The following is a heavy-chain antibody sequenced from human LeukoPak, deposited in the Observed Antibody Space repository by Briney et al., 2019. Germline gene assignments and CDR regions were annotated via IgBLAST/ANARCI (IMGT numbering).Heavy chain of an antibody. V-gene: IGHV1-69*13. D-gene: IGHD3-9*01. CDR3: ARDRKDYDILTGYYKEAWFDP. CDR1: GGTFSSYA. Sequence: GASVEVSCKASGGTFSSYAISWVRQAPGQGLEWMGGIIPIFGTANYAQKFQGRVTITADESTSTAYMELSSLRSEDTAVYYCARDRKDYDILTGYYKEAWFDPWGQGTLVTVSS. CDR2: IIPIFGTA. J-gene: IGHJ5*02.